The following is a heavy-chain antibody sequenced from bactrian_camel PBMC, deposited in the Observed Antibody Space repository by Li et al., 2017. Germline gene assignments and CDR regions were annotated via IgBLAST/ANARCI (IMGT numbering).Heavy chain of an antibody. Sequence: HVQLVESGGGSVQAGGSLRHSCVVSGYSGSSMCAAWFRLLPGAKKREGVASIETSGGTTYYHDSVKGRFTISQDGAKTTLYLRMDSLKPEDSGTYYCAATYGEVCAGQADFSYWGQGTQVTVS. CDR2: IETSGGTT. D-gene: IGHD6*01. V-gene: IGHV3S1*01. CDR1: GYSGSSMC. CDR3: AATYGEVCAGQADFSY. J-gene: IGHJ6*01.